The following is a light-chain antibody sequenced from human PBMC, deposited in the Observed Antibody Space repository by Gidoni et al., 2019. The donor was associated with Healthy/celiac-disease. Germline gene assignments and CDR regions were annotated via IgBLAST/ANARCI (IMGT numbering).Light chain of an antibody. CDR2: DAS. V-gene: IGKV3-11*01. CDR3: QQRSNWRGLT. J-gene: IGKJ4*01. CDR1: QSVSSY. Sequence: VLTHSPATLSLSPGERATLSCRASQSVSSYLAWYQQKPGQAPRLLIYDASNRATGIPARFSGSGSGTDFTLTISSLEPEDFAVYYCQQRSNWRGLTFGGGTKVEIK.